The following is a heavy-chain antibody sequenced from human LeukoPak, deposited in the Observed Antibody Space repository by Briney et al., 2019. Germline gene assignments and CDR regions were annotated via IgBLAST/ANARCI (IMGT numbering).Heavy chain of an antibody. D-gene: IGHD3-9*01. Sequence: GGSLRLSCAASGFTFSSYAMHWVRQAPGKGLEWVAVISSDGSDKYYADSVKGRFTISRDNPRSTLHLQMNSLRAEDTAVYSCAKASLRYFDWFSDSWGQGTLVTVSS. CDR1: GFTFSSYA. CDR2: ISSDGSDK. CDR3: AKASLRYFDWFSDS. V-gene: IGHV3-30*18. J-gene: IGHJ4*02.